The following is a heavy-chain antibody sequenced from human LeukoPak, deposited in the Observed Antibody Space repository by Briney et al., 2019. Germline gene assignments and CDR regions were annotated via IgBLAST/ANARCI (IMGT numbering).Heavy chain of an antibody. D-gene: IGHD3-22*01. V-gene: IGHV1-2*02. CDR3: ARTSYYYDSSGYYYGP. Sequence: ASVKVSCKASGYTFTGYYMHWVRQAPGQGLEWMGWINPNSCGTNYAQKFQGRVTMNRDTSISTAYMELSRLRSDDTAVYYCARTSYYYDSSGYYYGPWGQGTLVTVSS. J-gene: IGHJ5*02. CDR1: GYTFTGYY. CDR2: INPNSCGT.